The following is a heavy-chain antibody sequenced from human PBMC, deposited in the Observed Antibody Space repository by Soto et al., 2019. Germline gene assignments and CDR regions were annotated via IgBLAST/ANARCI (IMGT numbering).Heavy chain of an antibody. CDR3: ARDNAYYDSSGYLGASPGGMDV. J-gene: IGHJ6*02. CDR1: GGSISSGGYY. CDR2: IYYSGST. Sequence: SETLSLTCTVSGGSISSGGYYWSWIRQHPGKGLEWIGYIYYSGSTYYNPSLKSRVTISVDTSKNQFSLKLSSVTAADTAVYYCARDNAYYDSSGYLGASPGGMDVWGQGTTVTVSS. D-gene: IGHD3-22*01. V-gene: IGHV4-31*03.